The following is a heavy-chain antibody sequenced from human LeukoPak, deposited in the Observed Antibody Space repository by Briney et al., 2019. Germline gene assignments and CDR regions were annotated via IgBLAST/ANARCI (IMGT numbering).Heavy chain of an antibody. CDR1: GGSISSYY. J-gene: IGHJ2*01. CDR2: IYYSGST. Sequence: SETLSLTCTVSGGSISSYYWSWIRQPPGKGLEWIGYIYYSGSTNYNPSLKSRVSMSVDTSKNQFSLKVSSVTAADTAVYYCARSYGDYVHWYFDLWGRGTLVTVSS. V-gene: IGHV4-59*12. CDR3: ARSYGDYVHWYFDL. D-gene: IGHD4-17*01.